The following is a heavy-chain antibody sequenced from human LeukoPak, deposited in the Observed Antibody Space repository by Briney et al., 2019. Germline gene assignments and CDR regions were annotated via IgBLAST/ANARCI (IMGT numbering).Heavy chain of an antibody. D-gene: IGHD3-10*01. CDR2: ISSSSSSI. Sequence: PGGSLRLPCAASGFTFSTYTMNWVRQAPGKGLEWVSSISSSSSSIYYADSVKGRFSISRDNAKNSLYLQMNSLSAEDTAVYYCAGERGVGEFYWGQGTLVTVSS. V-gene: IGHV3-21*01. CDR1: GFTFSTYT. CDR3: AGERGVGEFY. J-gene: IGHJ4*02.